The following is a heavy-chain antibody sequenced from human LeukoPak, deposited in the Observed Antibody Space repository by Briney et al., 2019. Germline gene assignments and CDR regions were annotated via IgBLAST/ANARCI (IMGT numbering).Heavy chain of an antibody. D-gene: IGHD3-22*01. J-gene: IGHJ3*01. V-gene: IGHV3-11*01. Sequence: GGSLRLSCAASGFTFSDFYMSWIRQAPGKGLEWVPYVSSSGSSIYYADSVKGRFTISRDNAKTSLYLQMNSLRAEDTAVYYCASDPHYFDSSGLRYAFDLWGQGTMVTVSS. CDR1: GFTFSDFY. CDR2: VSSSGSSI. CDR3: ASDPHYFDSSGLRYAFDL.